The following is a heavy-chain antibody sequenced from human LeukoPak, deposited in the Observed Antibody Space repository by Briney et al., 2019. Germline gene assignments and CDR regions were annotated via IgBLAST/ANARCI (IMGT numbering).Heavy chain of an antibody. Sequence: GGSLRLSCAASGFTFSSYAMSWVSQAPGKGLEWVSAISGSGGSTYYADSVEGRFTISRDNSKNTLYLQMNSLRAEDTAVYYCAKFGYYDSSGHDAFDIWGQGTMVTVSS. CDR2: ISGSGGST. CDR3: AKFGYYDSSGHDAFDI. V-gene: IGHV3-23*01. D-gene: IGHD3-22*01. CDR1: GFTFSSYA. J-gene: IGHJ3*02.